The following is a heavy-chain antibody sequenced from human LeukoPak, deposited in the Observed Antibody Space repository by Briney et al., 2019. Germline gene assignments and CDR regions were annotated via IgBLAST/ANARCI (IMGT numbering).Heavy chain of an antibody. Sequence: ASVKVSCKAPGYTFTGYYMHWVRQAPGQGLEWMGWINPNSGGTNYAQKFQGRVTVTRDTSISTAYMELSRLRSDDTAVYYCARDPSVVVVAATLDYWGQGTLVTVSS. CDR1: GYTFTGYY. D-gene: IGHD2-15*01. CDR3: ARDPSVVVVAATLDY. J-gene: IGHJ4*02. CDR2: INPNSGGT. V-gene: IGHV1-2*02.